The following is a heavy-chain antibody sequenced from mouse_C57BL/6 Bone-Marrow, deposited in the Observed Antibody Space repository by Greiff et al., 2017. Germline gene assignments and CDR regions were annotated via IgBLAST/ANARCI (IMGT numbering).Heavy chain of an antibody. Sequence: QVQLQQPGAELVKPGASVKLSCKASGYTFTSYWMHWVKQRPGRGLEWIGRIDPSSGGTKYNEKFKSKATLTVDKPSSTAYMQLSSLTSEDSAVYDCERDDYDVAWFAYWGQGTLVTVSA. CDR1: GYTFTSYW. V-gene: IGHV1-72*01. J-gene: IGHJ3*01. CDR2: IDPSSGGT. D-gene: IGHD2-4*01. CDR3: ERDDYDVAWFAY.